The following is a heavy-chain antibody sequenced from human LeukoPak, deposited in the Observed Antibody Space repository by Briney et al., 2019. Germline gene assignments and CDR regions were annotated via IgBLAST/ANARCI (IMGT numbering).Heavy chain of an antibody. CDR3: AKDGGLWVSAHWGDS. Sequence: GGSLRLSCTASGFTFSSYTMSWVRQAPGKGLKWVSTITTGGPNTYYADSVKGRFTVSRDDSKNTLYLQMNSLRAEDTAVYYCAKDGGLWVSAHWGDSWGRGTLVTVFS. CDR2: ITTGGPNT. J-gene: IGHJ4*02. D-gene: IGHD7-27*01. V-gene: IGHV3-23*01. CDR1: GFTFSSYT.